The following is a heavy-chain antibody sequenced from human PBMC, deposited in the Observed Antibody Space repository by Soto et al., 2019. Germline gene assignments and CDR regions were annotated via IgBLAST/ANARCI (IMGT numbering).Heavy chain of an antibody. D-gene: IGHD2-2*01. CDR3: ARMGTKAMDV. Sequence: QVQLVQSGAVVRKPGSSVRVSCKAAGGSFDAYTITWVRQAPGQGLEWMGGIIPLFGTANYAQKFQGRVTITADESTTTAHMELSSLRSEDTAVYFCARMGTKAMDVWGQGTTVTISS. CDR2: IIPLFGTA. CDR1: GGSFDAYT. J-gene: IGHJ6*02. V-gene: IGHV1-69*01.